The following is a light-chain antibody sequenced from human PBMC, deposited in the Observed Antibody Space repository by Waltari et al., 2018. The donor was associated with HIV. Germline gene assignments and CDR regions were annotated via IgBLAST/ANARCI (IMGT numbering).Light chain of an antibody. CDR2: KAS. CDR3: QQYNSDFYT. V-gene: IGKV1-5*03. CDR1: QNVQSW. J-gene: IGKJ2*01. Sequence: IQMTQSPSILSASVGDRVTITCRASQNVQSWLAWYQQRPGRAPKLLIYKASTLEYGVPARFTVSGSGTNFTLTINSLQPDDFATYYCQQYNSDFYTFGLGTRLDLK.